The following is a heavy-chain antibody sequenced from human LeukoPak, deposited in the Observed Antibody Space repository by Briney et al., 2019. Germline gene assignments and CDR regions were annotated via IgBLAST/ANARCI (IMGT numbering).Heavy chain of an antibody. CDR1: GFTFSSYA. CDR2: ISGSGGST. V-gene: IGHV3-23*01. CDR3: AKGFREGCSSTSCYATPFFDY. J-gene: IGHJ4*02. D-gene: IGHD2-2*01. Sequence: GGSLRLSCAASGFTFSSYAMSWVRQAPGKGLEWVSAISGSGGSTYNADSMKGRFTISRDNSKNTLYLQMNSLRAEDTAVYYCAKGFREGCSSTSCYATPFFDYWGQGTLVTVSS.